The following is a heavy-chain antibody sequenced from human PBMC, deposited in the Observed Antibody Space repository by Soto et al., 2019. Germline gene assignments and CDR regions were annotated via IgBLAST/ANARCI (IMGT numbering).Heavy chain of an antibody. Sequence: EVQLVESGGGWVQPGRSLRLSCAASGFTFDVYAMHWVRQAPGKGLELVSGINYNSGSVGYADSVKGRFTISRDNAKNYLHLKMNSLRAEDTAVYYCAKDISLRGWVYLVVEYWGQGTLVTVSP. D-gene: IGHD6-13*01. CDR2: INYNSGSV. CDR3: AKDISLRGWVYLVVEY. CDR1: GFTFDVYA. J-gene: IGHJ4*02. V-gene: IGHV3-9*01.